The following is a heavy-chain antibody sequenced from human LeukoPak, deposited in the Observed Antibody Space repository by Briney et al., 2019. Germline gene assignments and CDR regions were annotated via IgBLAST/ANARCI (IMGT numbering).Heavy chain of an antibody. CDR2: ISYDGSNK. CDR3: ASPSGYSYGTFDY. J-gene: IGHJ4*02. D-gene: IGHD5-18*01. V-gene: IGHV3-30*04. Sequence: PGGSLRLSCAASGFTFSSYAMHWVRQAPGKGLEWVAVISYDGSNKYYADSVKGRFTISRDNSKNTLYLQMNSLRAEDTAVYYCASPSGYSYGTFDYWGQGTLVTVSS. CDR1: GFTFSSYA.